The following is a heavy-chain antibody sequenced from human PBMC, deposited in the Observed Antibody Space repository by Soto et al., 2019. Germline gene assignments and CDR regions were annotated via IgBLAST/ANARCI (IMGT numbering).Heavy chain of an antibody. Sequence: EVQLLESGGGLVQPGGSLRLSCAASGFTFSSYAMSWVRQAPGKGLEWVSAISGSGGSTYYADSVKGRFTISRDKSKNTLCLQMSSPRAEDTAVYYCAKGMGPYYYCGMDVWAQGTTVTVSS. CDR3: AKGMGPYYYCGMDV. CDR1: GFTFSSYA. CDR2: ISGSGGST. V-gene: IGHV3-23*01. J-gene: IGHJ6*02.